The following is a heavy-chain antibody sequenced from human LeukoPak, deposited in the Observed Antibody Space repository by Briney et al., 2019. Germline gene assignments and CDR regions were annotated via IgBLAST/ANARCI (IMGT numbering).Heavy chain of an antibody. V-gene: IGHV4-59*01. Sequence: SETLSLTCTVSGGSISSYYWSWIRQPPGKGLEWIGYIYYSGSTNYNPSLKSRVTISVDTSKNQFSLKLSSVTAADTAVYYCARDTYDAFDIWGQGTMVAVSS. CDR1: GGSISSYY. CDR3: ARDTYDAFDI. CDR2: IYYSGST. J-gene: IGHJ3*02.